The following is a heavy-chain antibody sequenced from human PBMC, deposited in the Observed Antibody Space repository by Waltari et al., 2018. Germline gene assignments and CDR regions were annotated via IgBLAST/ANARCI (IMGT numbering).Heavy chain of an antibody. CDR2: IYSGGST. Sequence: EVQLVETGGGLIQPGGSLRLSCAASGFTVSSNYMSWVRQAPGKGLEWVSVIYSGGSTYYADSVKGRFTISRDNSKNTLYLQMNSLRAEDTAVYYCARDWFQEGANAFDIRGQGTMVTVSS. CDR3: ARDWFQEGANAFDI. D-gene: IGHD1-26*01. J-gene: IGHJ3*02. CDR1: GFTVSSNY. V-gene: IGHV3-53*02.